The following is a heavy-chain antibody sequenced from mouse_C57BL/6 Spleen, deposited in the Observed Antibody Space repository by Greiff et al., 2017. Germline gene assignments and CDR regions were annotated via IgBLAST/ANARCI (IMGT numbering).Heavy chain of an antibody. CDR2: IDPSDSET. J-gene: IGHJ2*01. Sequence: QVQLQQPGAELVRPGSSVTLSCKASGYTFTSYWMHWVKQRPIQGLEWIGNIDPSDSETHYNQKFKDKATLTVDKSSSTAYMQLSSLTSEDSAVNYCAREGDYYGSSLGYWGQGTTLTVSS. CDR1: GYTFTSYW. V-gene: IGHV1-52*01. CDR3: AREGDYYGSSLGY. D-gene: IGHD1-1*01.